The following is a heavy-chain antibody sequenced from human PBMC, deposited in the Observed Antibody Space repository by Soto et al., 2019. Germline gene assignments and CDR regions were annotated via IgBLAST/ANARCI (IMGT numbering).Heavy chain of an antibody. CDR3: AKDYYDSSGYYGV. CDR1: GFTFSSYG. D-gene: IGHD3-22*01. V-gene: IGHV3-30*18. Sequence: VQLVESGGGVVQPGRSLRLSCAASGFTFSSYGMHWVRQAPGKGLEWVAVISYDGSNKYYADSVKGRFTISRDNSKNTLYLQMNSLRAEDTAVYYCAKDYYDSSGYYGVWGQGTLVTVSS. CDR2: ISYDGSNK. J-gene: IGHJ4*02.